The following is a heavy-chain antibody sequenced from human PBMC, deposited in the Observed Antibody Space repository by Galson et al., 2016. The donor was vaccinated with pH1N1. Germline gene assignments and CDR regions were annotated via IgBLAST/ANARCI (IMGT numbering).Heavy chain of an antibody. CDR3: ARWQQGSATFYP. V-gene: IGHV4-61*02. Sequence: TLSLTCTVSGGSISVGTSYWSLVRQPAGKALEWIGGVSRSGDTNYNPSLGSRVTVSLDTSKNQFSMRLASVAASDTAVYYGARWQQGSATFYPWGQGTLVSVSS. CDR1: GGSISVGTSY. J-gene: IGHJ5*02. CDR2: VSRSGDT. D-gene: IGHD6-13*01.